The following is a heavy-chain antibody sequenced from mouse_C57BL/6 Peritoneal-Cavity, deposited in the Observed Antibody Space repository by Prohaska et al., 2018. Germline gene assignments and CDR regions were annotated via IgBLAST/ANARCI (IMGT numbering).Heavy chain of an antibody. V-gene: IGHV11-2*01. CDR3: MRYGNYWYFDV. J-gene: IGHJ1*03. CDR1: GFTFSGFW. CDR2: INSDGSAI. D-gene: IGHD2-1*01. Sequence: EVQLLETGGGLVQPGVSRGLSCEGSGFTFSGFWMSWVRQRPGKTLVWIGDINSDGSAINYAPFIKDRFTIFRDNDKSTLYLQMSNVRSEDTATYFCMRYGNYWYFDVWGTGTTVTVSS.